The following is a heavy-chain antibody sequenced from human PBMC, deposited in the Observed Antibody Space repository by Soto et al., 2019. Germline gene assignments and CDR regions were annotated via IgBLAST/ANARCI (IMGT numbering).Heavy chain of an antibody. V-gene: IGHV3-9*02. CDR3: VKDVLPGGADY. J-gene: IGHJ4*02. D-gene: IGHD3-16*01. CDR1: GFTSNDYA. CDR2: IYYNSDRI. Sequence: AGGSLRLSCAASGFTSNDYAMHWVRQAPGKGLEWVSDIYYNSDRIDYGDSVKGRFATSRDNAKNSLYLQMNSLRPEDTAVYYCVKDVLPGGADYWGPGTLVTVSS.